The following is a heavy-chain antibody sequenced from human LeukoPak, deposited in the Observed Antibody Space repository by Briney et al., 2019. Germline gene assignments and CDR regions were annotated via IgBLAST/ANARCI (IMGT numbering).Heavy chain of an antibody. V-gene: IGHV4-34*01. D-gene: IGHD3-22*01. CDR2: INHSGST. Sequence: GSLRLSCAASGFTFSSYAMSWIRQPPGKGLEWVGEINHSGSTNYNPSLKSRVTISVDTSKNQFSLKLSSVTAADTAVYYCARGDYYYDSSGYKNFDYWGQGTLVTVSS. J-gene: IGHJ4*02. CDR1: GFTFSSYA. CDR3: ARGDYYYDSSGYKNFDY.